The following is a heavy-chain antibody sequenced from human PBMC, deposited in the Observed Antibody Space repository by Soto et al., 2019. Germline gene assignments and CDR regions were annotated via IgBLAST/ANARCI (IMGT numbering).Heavy chain of an antibody. CDR1: GFTFSSYW. D-gene: IGHD2-15*01. V-gene: IGHV3-49*04. CDR3: TRVVAATLYYFDY. CDR2: IRSKAYGGTT. J-gene: IGHJ4*02. Sequence: PGGSLRLSCVASGFTFSSYWMSWVRQAPGKGLEWVGFIRSKAYGGTTEYAASVKGRFTISRDDSKSIAYLQMNSLKTEDTAVYYCTRVVAATLYYFDYWGQGTLVTVSS.